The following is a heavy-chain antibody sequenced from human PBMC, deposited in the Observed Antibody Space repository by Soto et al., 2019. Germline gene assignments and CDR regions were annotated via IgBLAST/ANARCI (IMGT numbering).Heavy chain of an antibody. D-gene: IGHD3-22*01. J-gene: IGHJ4*02. V-gene: IGHV4-39*01. CDR3: ASQHYYDSSGYYVVY. Sequence: SETLSLTCTVSGCSISSNIYYWGWIRKPPGKGLEWIGNIHYSGSTYYDSSLQSRVTISIDTSKNQFSLKLSSVTATDTAVYYCASQHYYDSSGYYVVYWGQGTLVTVSS. CDR2: IHYSGST. CDR1: GCSISSNIYY.